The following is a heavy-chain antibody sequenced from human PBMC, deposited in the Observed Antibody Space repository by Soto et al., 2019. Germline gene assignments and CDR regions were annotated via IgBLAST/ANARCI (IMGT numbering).Heavy chain of an antibody. V-gene: IGHV3-30*04. CDR3: AKGFRYYYDSSGYYPFDY. Sequence: QVQLVESGGGVVQPGRSLRLSCAASGFTFSSYAMHWVRQAPGKGLEWVAVISYDGSNKYYADSVKGRFTISRDNSKNTLYLQMNSLRAEDTAVYYCAKGFRYYYDSSGYYPFDYWGQGTLVTVSS. D-gene: IGHD3-22*01. CDR2: ISYDGSNK. J-gene: IGHJ4*02. CDR1: GFTFSSYA.